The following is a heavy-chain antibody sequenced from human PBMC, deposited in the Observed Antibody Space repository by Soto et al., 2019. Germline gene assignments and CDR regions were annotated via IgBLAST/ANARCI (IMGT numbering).Heavy chain of an antibody. Sequence: SETLSLTCAVYGGSFSGYYWSWIRQPPGKGLEWIGEINHSGSTNYNPFLKSRVTISVDTSKNQFSLKLSSVTAADTAVYYCARGELYDAFDIWGQGTMVTVSS. V-gene: IGHV4-34*01. D-gene: IGHD1-7*01. CDR2: INHSGST. CDR1: GGSFSGYY. J-gene: IGHJ3*02. CDR3: ARGELYDAFDI.